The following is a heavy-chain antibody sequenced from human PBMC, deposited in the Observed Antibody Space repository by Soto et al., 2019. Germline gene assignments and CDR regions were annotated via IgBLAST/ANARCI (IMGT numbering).Heavy chain of an antibody. CDR1: GGSFSGYY. Sequence: TLSLTCAVYGGSFSGYYWSWIRQPPGKGLEWIGEINHSGSTNYNPSLKSRVTISVDTSKNQFSLKLSSVTAADTAVYYCARVPRLRYFDWLFYFDYWGQGTMVTVYS. V-gene: IGHV4-34*01. CDR2: INHSGST. CDR3: ARVPRLRYFDWLFYFDY. D-gene: IGHD3-9*01. J-gene: IGHJ4*02.